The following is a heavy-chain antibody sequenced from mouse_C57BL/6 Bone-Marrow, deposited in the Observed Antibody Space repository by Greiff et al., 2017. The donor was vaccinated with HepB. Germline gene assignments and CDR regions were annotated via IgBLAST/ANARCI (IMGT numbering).Heavy chain of an antibody. CDR1: GFTFSSYT. CDR2: ISGGGGNT. CDR3: ARQGAY. V-gene: IGHV5-9*04. J-gene: IGHJ3*01. Sequence: EVKLMESGGGLVKPGGSLKLSCAASGFTFSSYTMSWVRQTPEKRLEWVATISGGGGNTYYPDSVKGRFTISRDNAKNTLYLQMSSLKSEDTAMYYCARQGAYWGQGTLVTVSA.